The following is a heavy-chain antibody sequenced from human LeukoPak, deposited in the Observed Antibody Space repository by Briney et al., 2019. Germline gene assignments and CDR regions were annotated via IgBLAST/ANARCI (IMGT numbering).Heavy chain of an antibody. CDR2: INPSGGST. Sequence: ASVKVSCKASGYTFTIYYMHWVRQAPGQGLEWMGIINPSGGSTSYAQKFQGRVTMTRDTSTSTVYMELNSLRSEDTAVYYCARDAPSAVAGYDAFDIWGPRDNGHRLL. D-gene: IGHD6-19*01. V-gene: IGHV1-46*01. CDR3: ARDAPSAVAGYDAFDI. J-gene: IGHJ3*02. CDR1: GYTFTIYY.